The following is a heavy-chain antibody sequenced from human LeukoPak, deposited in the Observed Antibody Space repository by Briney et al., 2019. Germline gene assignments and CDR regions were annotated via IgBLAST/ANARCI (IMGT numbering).Heavy chain of an antibody. D-gene: IGHD5-18*01. Sequence: LSLTCTVSDGSISIYYWNWIRQPPGKGLEWVSGISWNSGSIGYADSVKGRFTISRDNAKNSLYLQMNSLRAEDTALYYCAKAKEDTAMLGNFDYWGQGTLVTVSS. J-gene: IGHJ4*02. V-gene: IGHV3-9*01. CDR2: ISWNSGSI. CDR1: DGSISIYY. CDR3: AKAKEDTAMLGNFDY.